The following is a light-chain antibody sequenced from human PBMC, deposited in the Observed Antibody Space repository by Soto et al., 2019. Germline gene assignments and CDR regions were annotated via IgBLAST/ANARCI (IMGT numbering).Light chain of an antibody. J-gene: IGKJ5*01. Sequence: DIQMTQSPSSLSASVGDRVTITCQASQDISNYLNWYQQKPGKAPKLLIYDASNLETGVPSRFSGSGSGTDFTFTISRLQPEAIATHYFKQYDNLITFGQGKRLEIK. CDR3: KQYDNLIT. V-gene: IGKV1-33*01. CDR1: QDISNY. CDR2: DAS.